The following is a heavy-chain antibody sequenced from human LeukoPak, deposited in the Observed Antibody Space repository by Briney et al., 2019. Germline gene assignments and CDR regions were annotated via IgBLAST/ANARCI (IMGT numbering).Heavy chain of an antibody. Sequence: GGSLRLSCVASKFNFAMSWVRQTAGKGLEWVSAISGSGDSTFYRDSVKGRFTISRDNSKNTLYLQMNSLRVEDTALYYCAKGHFASSSFFDYWGPGILVTVSS. CDR3: AKGHFASSSFFDY. D-gene: IGHD6-6*01. V-gene: IGHV3-23*02. CDR1: KFNFA. J-gene: IGHJ4*02. CDR2: ISGSGDST.